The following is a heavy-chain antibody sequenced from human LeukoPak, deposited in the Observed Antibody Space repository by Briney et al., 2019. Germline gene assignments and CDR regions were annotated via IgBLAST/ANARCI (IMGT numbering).Heavy chain of an antibody. CDR2: IYHSGST. CDR3: ARDSGGWYRWFDP. Sequence: SETLSLTCTVSGGSISSSSYYWGWIRQPPGKGLEWIGSIYHSGSTYYNPSLKSRVTISVDTSKNQFSLKLSSVTAADTAVYYCARDSGGWYRWFDPWGQGTLVTVSS. V-gene: IGHV4-39*07. J-gene: IGHJ5*02. CDR1: GGSISSSSYY. D-gene: IGHD6-19*01.